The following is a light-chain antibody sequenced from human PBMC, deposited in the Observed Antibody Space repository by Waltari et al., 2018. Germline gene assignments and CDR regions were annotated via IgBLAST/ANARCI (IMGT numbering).Light chain of an antibody. J-gene: IGLJ2*01. Sequence: QSVLTQPPSVSGAPGQRVTISCTGSSSNIGAGYDVHWYQQLPGTAPKPLISGTSNRPSGVPDRFSGSKSGTSASLAITGLQAEDEADYYCQSYDSSLSGPVFGGGTKLTVL. V-gene: IGLV1-40*01. CDR2: GTS. CDR3: QSYDSSLSGPV. CDR1: SSNIGAGYD.